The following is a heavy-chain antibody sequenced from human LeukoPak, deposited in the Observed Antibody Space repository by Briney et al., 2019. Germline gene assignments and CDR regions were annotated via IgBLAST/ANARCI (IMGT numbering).Heavy chain of an antibody. V-gene: IGHV3-23*01. D-gene: IGHD2-2*01. J-gene: IGHJ4*02. CDR1: GFTFSSHA. CDR2: LSGSGYNT. CDR3: AKDPFGTRYFDY. Sequence: GGSLRLSCAASGFTFSSHALSWVRQAPGKGLEWVSSLSGSGYNTYYADSVKGRFTISRDNSKNTVYLQMNSLRAEDTAVYYCAKDPFGTRYFDYWGQGTLVTVSS.